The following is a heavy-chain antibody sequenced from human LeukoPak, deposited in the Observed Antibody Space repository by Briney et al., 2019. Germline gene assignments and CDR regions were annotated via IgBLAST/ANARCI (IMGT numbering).Heavy chain of an antibody. CDR1: GYTFTSYG. J-gene: IGHJ4*02. V-gene: IGHV1-18*01. CDR2: ISAYNGNT. CDR3: ARDPPKRDLPTGFDY. Sequence: ASVKVSCKASGYTFTSYGISWVRQAPGQGLEWMGWISAYNGNTNYAQKLQGRVTMTTDTSTSTAYMELRSLRSDDTAVYYCARDPPKRDLPTGFDYWGQGTLVTVSS. D-gene: IGHD2-2*01.